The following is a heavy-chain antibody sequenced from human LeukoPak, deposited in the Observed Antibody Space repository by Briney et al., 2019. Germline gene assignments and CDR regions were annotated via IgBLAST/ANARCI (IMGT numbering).Heavy chain of an antibody. J-gene: IGHJ4*02. Sequence: SETLSLTCAVYGGSLSYYYWSWIRQSPEKGLEWIGEINRSGSSNYNPSLKSRVSISVDTSKNQFSLKLSSVTAADTAVYYCARGGFYCGDDCYVDYWGQGTLVTVSS. CDR1: GGSLSYYY. D-gene: IGHD2-21*02. CDR3: ARGGFYCGDDCYVDY. CDR2: INRSGSS. V-gene: IGHV4-34*01.